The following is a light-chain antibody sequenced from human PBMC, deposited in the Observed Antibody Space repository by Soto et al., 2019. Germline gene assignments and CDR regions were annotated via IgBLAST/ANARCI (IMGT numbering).Light chain of an antibody. J-gene: IGLJ3*02. V-gene: IGLV1-51*02. Sequence: QSALTQPPSVSAAPGQQVTISCSGSGSNIGVHSVSWYQQLPGTAPKLLIYENHKRPSGIPDRFSGSKSGTSATLGITGLQTGDEADYYCGTWDNSLNGGVFGGGTKVTVL. CDR3: GTWDNSLNGGV. CDR2: ENH. CDR1: GSNIGVHS.